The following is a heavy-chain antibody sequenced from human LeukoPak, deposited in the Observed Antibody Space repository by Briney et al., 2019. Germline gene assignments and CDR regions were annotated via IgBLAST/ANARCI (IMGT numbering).Heavy chain of an antibody. CDR3: ARDYPHGGYGGNYFDY. CDR1: GFTFSSYA. V-gene: IGHV3-30*04. D-gene: IGHD4-23*01. Sequence: GGSLRLSCAASGFTFSSYAMHWVRQAPGKGLEWVAVISYDGSNKYYADSVKGRFTISRDNSNNPLYMQRNSLRAEDTAVYYCARDYPHGGYGGNYFDYWGQGTLVTVSS. CDR2: ISYDGSNK. J-gene: IGHJ4*02.